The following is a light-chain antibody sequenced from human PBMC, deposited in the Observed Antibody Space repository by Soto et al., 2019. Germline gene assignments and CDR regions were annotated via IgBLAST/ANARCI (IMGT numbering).Light chain of an antibody. V-gene: IGKV4-1*01. Sequence: DIVMTQSPDSLAVSLGERATINCKSSQSVLYSSNNKNYLAWYQHKPGQPPKLLIYWASTRESGVPDRSSGSGSGTDFTLTISSLQAEDVAVYYCQQYYTTPLTFGGGTKVDIK. J-gene: IGKJ4*01. CDR1: QSVLYSSNNKNY. CDR3: QQYYTTPLT. CDR2: WAS.